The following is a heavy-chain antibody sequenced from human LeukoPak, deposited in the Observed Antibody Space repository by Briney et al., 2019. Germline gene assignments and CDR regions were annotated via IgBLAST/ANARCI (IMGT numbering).Heavy chain of an antibody. Sequence: GGSLRLSCEASGFTFNTYSMNWARQAPGKGLEWVSYISGTGNTIYYTDSVKGRFTISRDNAKNSLFLQMNSLRAEDTAVYYCANQHMDSFDYWGQGTLVTVSS. CDR1: GFTFNTYS. D-gene: IGHD2-21*01. CDR3: ANQHMDSFDY. V-gene: IGHV3-48*04. CDR2: ISGTGNTI. J-gene: IGHJ4*02.